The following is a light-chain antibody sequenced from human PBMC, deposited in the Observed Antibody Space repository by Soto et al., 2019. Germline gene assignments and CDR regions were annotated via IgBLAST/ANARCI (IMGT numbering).Light chain of an antibody. J-gene: IGLJ1*01. CDR2: DNN. CDR3: SSYSTTNILV. CDR1: SSNIGNNY. Sequence: QSVLTQPPSVSAAPGQKVTISCSGSSSNIGNNYVSWYQQLPGTAPKLLIYDNNKRPSGVSNHFSGSKSGNTASLVISGLQANDEADYYCSSYSTTNILVFGSGTKLTVL. V-gene: IGLV1-51*01.